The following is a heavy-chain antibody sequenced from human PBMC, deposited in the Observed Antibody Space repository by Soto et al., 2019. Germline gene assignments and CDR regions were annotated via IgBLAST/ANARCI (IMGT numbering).Heavy chain of an antibody. J-gene: IGHJ4*02. D-gene: IGHD4-17*01. CDR3: ARHETLPADYDY. CDR1: GDSTSSYY. Sequence: SQAPSLPCTVSGDSTSSYYRSWSRQPPGKGLEWIGYIHYSGSTNYNPSLKSRVTISVDTSKNQFSLRLSSVTAADTAVYYCARHETLPADYDYWGQGTLVTVS. CDR2: IHYSGST. V-gene: IGHV4-59*08.